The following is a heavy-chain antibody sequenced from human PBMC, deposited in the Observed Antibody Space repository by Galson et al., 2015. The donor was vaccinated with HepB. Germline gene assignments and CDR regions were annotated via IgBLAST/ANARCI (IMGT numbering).Heavy chain of an antibody. CDR3: ARRAAGHDTFDI. Sequence: SLRLSCAASGFNFSVYYMSWIRQAPGKGLEWVSYISTSSYYTNYGDSVKGRFTVSRNNAENSLYMQMNGLRAEDTAVYYCARRAAGHDTFDIWGQGTVVTVSS. CDR2: ISTSSYYT. J-gene: IGHJ3*02. V-gene: IGHV3-11*03. D-gene: IGHD6-13*01. CDR1: GFNFSVYY.